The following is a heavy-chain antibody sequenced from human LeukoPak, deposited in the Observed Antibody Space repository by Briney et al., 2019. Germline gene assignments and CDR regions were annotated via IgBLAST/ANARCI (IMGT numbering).Heavy chain of an antibody. D-gene: IGHD2-15*01. Sequence: PGGSLRLSCAASGFIFDTYGMHWVRQAPGKGLEWVAVLWYDGGKKYYADSVKGRFTISRDNSKNTLYLQMNSLRAEDTAVYYCARGYGSGTACDLDYWGQGTLVTVSS. J-gene: IGHJ4*02. CDR3: ARGYGSGTACDLDY. CDR1: GFIFDTYG. CDR2: LWYDGGKK. V-gene: IGHV3-33*01.